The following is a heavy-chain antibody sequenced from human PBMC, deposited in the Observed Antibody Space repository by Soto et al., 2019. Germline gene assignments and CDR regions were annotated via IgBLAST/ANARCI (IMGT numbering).Heavy chain of an antibody. CDR3: AKVGPYSSSWYLNWFDP. CDR2: ISVSGNT. Sequence: PGGSLRLSCAASGFTFSSYAMTWVRQAPGKGLEWVSVISVSGNTYYADSVKGRFTISRDNSENTLDLQMNSLRAEDTAVYYCAKVGPYSSSWYLNWFDPWGQGTLVTVS. D-gene: IGHD6-13*01. J-gene: IGHJ5*02. CDR1: GFTFSSYA. V-gene: IGHV3-23*01.